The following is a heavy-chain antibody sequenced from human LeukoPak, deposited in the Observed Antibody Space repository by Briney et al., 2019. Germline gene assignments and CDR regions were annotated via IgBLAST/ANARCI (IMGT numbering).Heavy chain of an antibody. CDR3: ARVRSGYANPPGYFDY. J-gene: IGHJ4*02. V-gene: IGHV4-31*03. D-gene: IGHD5-12*01. CDR1: GGSISSGGYY. Sequence: SETLSLTCTVSGGSISSGGYYWSWIRQHPGKGLEWIGYIYYSGSTYYNPSLKSRVTISVDTSKNQFSLKLSSVTAADTAVYYCARVRSGYANPPGYFDYWGQGTLVTVSS. CDR2: IYYSGST.